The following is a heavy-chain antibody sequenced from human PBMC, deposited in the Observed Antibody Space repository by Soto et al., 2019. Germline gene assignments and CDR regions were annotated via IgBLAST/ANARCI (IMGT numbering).Heavy chain of an antibody. Sequence: PSETLSLTCTVSGGSISRGGYYWSWIRQHPGKGLEWIGYIYYSGSTYYNPSLKSRVTISVDTSKNLFSLKLSSVTAADTAVYYCAGGKNDYGDYVFDNWGQGTLVTVSS. CDR2: IYYSGST. CDR1: GGSISRGGYY. D-gene: IGHD4-17*01. CDR3: AGGKNDYGDYVFDN. J-gene: IGHJ5*02. V-gene: IGHV4-31*03.